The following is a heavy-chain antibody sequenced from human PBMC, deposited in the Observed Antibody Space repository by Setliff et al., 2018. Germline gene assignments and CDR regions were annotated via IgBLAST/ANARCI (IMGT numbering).Heavy chain of an antibody. D-gene: IGHD2-21*02. J-gene: IGHJ6*02. CDR3: ARNWVTAQHYYYGMDV. CDR2: ISFDGTDGSSK. CDR1: GFTFNVFG. Sequence: GGSLRLSCAASGFTFNVFGMHWVRQAPGKGLEWVALISFDGTDGSSKFYGDSVKGRFTISRDNSKNTLYLQMDSLRAEDTAVYYCARNWVTAQHYYYGMDVWGQGTTVTVSS. V-gene: IGHV3-30*12.